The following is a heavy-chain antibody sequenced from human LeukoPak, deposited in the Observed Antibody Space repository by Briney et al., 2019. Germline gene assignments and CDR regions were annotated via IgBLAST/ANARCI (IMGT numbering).Heavy chain of an antibody. CDR2: IRYDGSNK. CDR1: GFTFSSYG. CDR3: AKDQGRFGELPYTFDY. J-gene: IGHJ4*02. V-gene: IGHV3-30*02. Sequence: PGGSLRLSCAASGFTFSSYGMHWVRQAPGKGLEWVAFIRYDGSNKYYADSVKGRLTISRDNSKNTLYLQMNSLRAEDTAVYHCAKDQGRFGELPYTFDYWGQGTLVTVSS. D-gene: IGHD3-10*01.